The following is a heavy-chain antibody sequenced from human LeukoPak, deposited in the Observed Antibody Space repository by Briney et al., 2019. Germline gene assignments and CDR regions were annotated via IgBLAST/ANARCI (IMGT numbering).Heavy chain of an antibody. CDR2: VNLQGST. CDR3: AREGGPYRPLDY. CDR1: GGSISNTNW. J-gene: IGHJ4*02. Sequence: SETLSLTCGVSGGSISNTNWWTWFRQPPGKGLEWIGEVNLQGSTNYNPSLKSRVATSVDKSENHISLKLTSVTAADTAVYYCAREGGPYRPLDYSGQGTLVTVAS. V-gene: IGHV4-4*02.